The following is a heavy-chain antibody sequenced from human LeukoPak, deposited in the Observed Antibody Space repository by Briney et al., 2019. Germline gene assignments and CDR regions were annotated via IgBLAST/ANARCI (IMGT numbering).Heavy chain of an antibody. V-gene: IGHV3-66*01. J-gene: IGHJ4*02. CDR1: RFTVSSNF. CDR2: IYSGGNT. Sequence: PGGSLRLSCAASRFTVSSNFMSWVRHAPGKGPEWGSVIYSGGNTYYADSVKGRFTISRDNSKNTLYLQMNSLRAEDTALYYCARDNGYGSGSFDYWGQGTLVTVSS. CDR3: ARDNGYGSGSFDY. D-gene: IGHD3-10*01.